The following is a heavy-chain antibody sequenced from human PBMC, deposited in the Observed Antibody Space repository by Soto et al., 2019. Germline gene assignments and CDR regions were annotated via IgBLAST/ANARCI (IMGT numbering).Heavy chain of an antibody. V-gene: IGHV3-30-3*01. CDR2: ISYDGSKK. D-gene: IGHD2-21*01. J-gene: IGHJ3*02. Sequence: QVQLVESGGGVVQPGWSLRLSCAASGFTFSDYAMHWVRQAPGKGLEWVAVISYDGSKKYYADSVQGRFTNSRDNYRHKLCLRINSPGPEDTAVYYCASPQIPMTPEGLCICGQGKLVTVAS. CDR3: ASPQIPMTPEGLCI. CDR1: GFTFSDYA.